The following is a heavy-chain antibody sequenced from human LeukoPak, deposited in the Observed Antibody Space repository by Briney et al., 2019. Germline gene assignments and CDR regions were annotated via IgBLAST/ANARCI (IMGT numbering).Heavy chain of an antibody. CDR3: AKGKGKLGAFQSDFDY. CDR2: IGGSGDTT. CDR1: GFTFSRYA. D-gene: IGHD1-26*01. V-gene: IGHV3-23*01. Sequence: PGGSLRLSCAASGFTFSRYAMSWVRQAPGKGLEWVSGIGGSGDTTYYTKSVKGRFSISRDNSKNTLYLEMNSLRAEDTAIYYCAKGKGKLGAFQSDFDYWGQGTLVTVSS. J-gene: IGHJ4*02.